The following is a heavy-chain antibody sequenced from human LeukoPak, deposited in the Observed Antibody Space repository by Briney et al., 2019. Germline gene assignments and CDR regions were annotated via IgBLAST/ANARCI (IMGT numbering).Heavy chain of an antibody. CDR3: ARVGRYCSSTSCLELFYFDY. CDR1: GFNFRNYA. Sequence: GGSLRLSCAASGFNFRNYAMGWVRQAPGKGLEWVSGINWNGGSTGYADSVKGRFTISRDNAKNSLYLQMNSLRAEDTALYHCARVGRYCSSTSCLELFYFDYWGQGTLVTVSS. V-gene: IGHV3-20*01. D-gene: IGHD2-2*01. CDR2: INWNGGST. J-gene: IGHJ4*02.